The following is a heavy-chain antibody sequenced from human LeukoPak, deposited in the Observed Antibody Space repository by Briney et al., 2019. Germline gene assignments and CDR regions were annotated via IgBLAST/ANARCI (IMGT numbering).Heavy chain of an antibody. CDR3: ARPQYYYGSGSYSY. Sequence: ASVKVSCKASGYTFTGYYMHWVRQAPGQGLEWMGWINPNSGGTNYAQKFQGRVTMTRDTSISTAYMELSRLRSDDTAVYYCARPQYYYGSGSYSYWGQGTLVTVSS. CDR2: INPNSGGT. V-gene: IGHV1-2*02. CDR1: GYTFTGYY. D-gene: IGHD3-10*01. J-gene: IGHJ4*02.